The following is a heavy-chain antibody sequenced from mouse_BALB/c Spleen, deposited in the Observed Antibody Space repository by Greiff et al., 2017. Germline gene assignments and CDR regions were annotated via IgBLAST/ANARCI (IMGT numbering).Heavy chain of an antibody. V-gene: IGHV3-6*02. CDR1: GYSITSGYY. J-gene: IGHJ4*01. Sequence: EVQLEESGPGLVKPSQSLSLTCSVTGYSITSGYYWNWIRQFPGNKLEWMGYISYDGSNNYNPSLKNRISITRDTSKNQFFLKLNSVTTEDTATYYCARDLMAPHMITNYYAMDYWGQGTSVTVSS. CDR2: ISYDGSN. D-gene: IGHD2-4*01. CDR3: ARDLMAPHMITNYYAMDY.